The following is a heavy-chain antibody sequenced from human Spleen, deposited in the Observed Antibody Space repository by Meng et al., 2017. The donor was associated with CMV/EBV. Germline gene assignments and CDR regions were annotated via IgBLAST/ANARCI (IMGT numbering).Heavy chain of an antibody. CDR3: ARALVGGSSLDFFYGMDI. CDR1: GFTVSSNY. D-gene: IGHD2-2*01. CDR2: IYSGGRT. V-gene: IGHV3-66*02. Sequence: GESLKISCAASGFTVSSNYMNWVRQAPGKGLEWVSVIYSGGRTYYADSVMGRFTISRDDSKNTLYLQKNSLRPEDTAVYYCARALVGGSSLDFFYGMDIWGQGTTVTVSS. J-gene: IGHJ6*02.